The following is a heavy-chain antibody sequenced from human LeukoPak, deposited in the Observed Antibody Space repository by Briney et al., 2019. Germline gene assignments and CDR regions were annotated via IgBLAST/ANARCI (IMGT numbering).Heavy chain of an antibody. CDR3: ARDSMLYGDYLFDY. Sequence: GRSLRLSCAASGFTFSSYAMHWVRQAPGKGLEWVAVISYDGSNKYYADSVKGRFTISRDNSKNTLYLQMNSLRAEDTAVYYCARDSMLYGDYLFDYWGQGTLVTVSS. CDR2: ISYDGSNK. D-gene: IGHD4-17*01. CDR1: GFTFSSYA. V-gene: IGHV3-30-3*01. J-gene: IGHJ4*02.